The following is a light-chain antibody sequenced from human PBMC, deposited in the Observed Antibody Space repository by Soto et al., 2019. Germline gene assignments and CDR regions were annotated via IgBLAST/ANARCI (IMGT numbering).Light chain of an antibody. CDR2: AAS. Sequence: DLQMTQSPSSLSASVGDRVTITCRASQAISNYLAWYQQKPGKVPTLLIYAASTLQSGVPSRFSGRGSSTDFSPTISSLQPEDASTYYCQKFNAVPTFGGGTKVEI. CDR3: QKFNAVPT. CDR1: QAISNY. V-gene: IGKV1-27*01. J-gene: IGKJ4*01.